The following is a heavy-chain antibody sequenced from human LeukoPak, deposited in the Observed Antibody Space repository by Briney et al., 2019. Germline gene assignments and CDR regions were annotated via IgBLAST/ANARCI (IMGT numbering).Heavy chain of an antibody. J-gene: IGHJ3*02. CDR3: AKVRVVVVAAEAFDI. CDR1: GFTFSSYS. V-gene: IGHV3-48*04. Sequence: GGSLRLSCAASGFTFSSYSMKWVRQAPGKGLEWISYISYNSDTIYYADSVKGRFTISRDNAKNSLYLQMNSLRAEDTAVYYCAKVRVVVVAAEAFDIWGQGTMVTVSS. CDR2: ISYNSDTI. D-gene: IGHD2-15*01.